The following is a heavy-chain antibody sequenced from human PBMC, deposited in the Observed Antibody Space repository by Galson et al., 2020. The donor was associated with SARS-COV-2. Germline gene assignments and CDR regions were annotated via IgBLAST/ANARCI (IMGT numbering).Heavy chain of an antibody. D-gene: IGHD5-12*01. J-gene: IGHJ4*02. Sequence: SETLSLTCTVSGGSISTYYWNWIRQPAGKGLEWIGRIYTNDYTNYNPSLKSRLTMSVDTSKNQFSLKLTSVTAADTAVYYCARGGDRGYSGYDYDYWGQGTLVTVFS. V-gene: IGHV4-4*07. CDR3: ARGGDRGYSGYDYDY. CDR1: GGSISTYY. CDR2: IYTNDYT.